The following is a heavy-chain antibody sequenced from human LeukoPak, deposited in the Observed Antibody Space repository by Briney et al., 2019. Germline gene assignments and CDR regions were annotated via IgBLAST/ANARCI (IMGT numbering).Heavy chain of an antibody. CDR1: GFTFSSYW. Sequence: GGSLRLSCAASGFTFSSYWMHWVRQAPGKGLEWVAVISYDGSNKYYADSVKGRFTISRDNSKNTLYLQMNSLRAEDTAVYYCARSYDILTGYYHDYWGQGTLVTVSS. V-gene: IGHV3-30-3*01. D-gene: IGHD3-9*01. J-gene: IGHJ4*02. CDR3: ARSYDILTGYYHDY. CDR2: ISYDGSNK.